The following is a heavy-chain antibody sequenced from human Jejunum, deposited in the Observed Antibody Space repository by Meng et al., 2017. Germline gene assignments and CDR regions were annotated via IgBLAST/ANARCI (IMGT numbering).Heavy chain of an antibody. CDR1: GFTFSSYW. V-gene: IGHV3-74*01. J-gene: IGHJ6*02. CDR3: VRDSYVTDIYYGTDV. D-gene: IGHD3-16*01. Sequence: GESLKISCAASGFTFSSYWMHWVRQAPGKGLVWVARINTDGSSTSYADSVKGRFTISRDNAKNSLDLQMNSLRAEDTAVYYCVRDSYVTDIYYGTDVWGQGTTVTVSS. CDR2: INTDGSST.